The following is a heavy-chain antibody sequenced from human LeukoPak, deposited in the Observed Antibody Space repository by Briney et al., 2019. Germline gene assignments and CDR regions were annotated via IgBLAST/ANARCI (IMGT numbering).Heavy chain of an antibody. CDR1: GGSISSYY. J-gene: IGHJ6*02. CDR2: IYYSGST. CDR3: ARDLMTTVSGYYYYYGMDV. Sequence: PSETLSLTCTVSGGSISSYYWSWIRQPPGKGLERIGYIYYSGSTNYNPSLKSRVTISVDTSKNQFSLKLSSVTAADTAVYYCARDLMTTVSGYYYYYGMDVWGQGTTVTVSS. D-gene: IGHD4-11*01. V-gene: IGHV4-59*01.